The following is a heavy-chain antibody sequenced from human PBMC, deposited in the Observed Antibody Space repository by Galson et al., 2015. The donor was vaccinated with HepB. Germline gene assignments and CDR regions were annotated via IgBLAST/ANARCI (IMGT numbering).Heavy chain of an antibody. CDR1: GFTFSSYW. V-gene: IGHV3-74*01. CDR2: ISSGGSAT. CDR3: ARPRITIFGVAGYGMDV. J-gene: IGHJ6*02. Sequence: SLRLSCAASGFTFSSYWMYWVRQAPGKGLVCVSSISSGGSATDYADSVKGRFTISRDNAKNSLYLQMNSLRDEDTAVYYCARPRITIFGVAGYGMDVWGQGTTVTVSS. D-gene: IGHD3-3*01.